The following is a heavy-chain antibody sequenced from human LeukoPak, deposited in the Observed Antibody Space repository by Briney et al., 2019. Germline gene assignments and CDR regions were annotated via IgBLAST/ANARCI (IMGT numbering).Heavy chain of an antibody. V-gene: IGHV1-18*04. D-gene: IGHD6-19*01. CDR2: ISAYNGNT. CDR3: ARIHSSVLQTLDY. Sequence: ASVKVSCKASGYTFTDYFMHWVRQAPGQGLEWMGWISAYNGNTNYAQNLQGRVTMTTDTSTSTAYMELSSLRSDDTAVYYCARIHSSVLQTLDYWGQGTLVTVSS. J-gene: IGHJ4*02. CDR1: GYTFTDYF.